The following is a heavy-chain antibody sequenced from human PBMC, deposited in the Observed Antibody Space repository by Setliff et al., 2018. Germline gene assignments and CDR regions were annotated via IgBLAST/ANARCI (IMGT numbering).Heavy chain of an antibody. J-gene: IGHJ4*02. CDR1: GFTFSNYW. V-gene: IGHV3-7*01. CDR3: SRSNSGKHDY. Sequence: GGSLRLSCAASGFTFSNYWMSWVRQAPGKGLEWVANINQDGSEKYYVDSVKGRFTLSRDNAKNSLYLQMNSLRVEDTAVYYCSRSNSGKHDYWGQGTLVTVSS. CDR2: INQDGSEK. D-gene: IGHD1-1*01.